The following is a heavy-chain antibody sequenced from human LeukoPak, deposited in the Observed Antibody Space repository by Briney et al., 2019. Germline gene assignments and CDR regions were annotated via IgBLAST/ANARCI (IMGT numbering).Heavy chain of an antibody. CDR2: TNTDGSTT. Sequence: GGSLRLSCAASGFTFSNDRMHWVRHAPGKGLVWVSRTNTDGSTTTYADSVKGRFTISRDNAKNTLYLQMNSLRVEDTAVYYCARGRGGSYHYWGQGTLVTVSS. CDR3: ARGRGGSYHY. V-gene: IGHV3-74*01. D-gene: IGHD1-26*01. CDR1: GFTFSNDR. J-gene: IGHJ4*02.